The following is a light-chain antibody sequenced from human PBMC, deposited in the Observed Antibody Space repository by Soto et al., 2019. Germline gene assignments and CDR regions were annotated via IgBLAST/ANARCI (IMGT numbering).Light chain of an antibody. CDR2: DVS. V-gene: IGLV2-14*01. J-gene: IGLJ1*01. CDR1: SSDVGGHSY. Sequence: QSALTQPASVSGSPGQSITISCTGSSSDVGGHSYVSWYQQHPGKAPKLMIYDVSYRPSGVSDRFSGSKSGNTASLTISGLQVEDEADYYCSAYRSSSTYVFGTGTKLTV. CDR3: SAYRSSSTYV.